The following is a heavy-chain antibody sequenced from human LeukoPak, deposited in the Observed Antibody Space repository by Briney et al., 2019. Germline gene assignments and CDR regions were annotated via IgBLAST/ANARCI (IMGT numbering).Heavy chain of an antibody. V-gene: IGHV4-30-2*01. CDR2: IFHTGST. J-gene: IGHJ5*02. D-gene: IGHD3-10*01. CDR1: GDSISSAAYS. Sequence: SQTLSLTCVVSGDSISSAAYSWSWIRQPPGKGLEWIGYIFHTGSTFYNPSLKSRVTISVDNSKNQFSLRLTSVTAADTAVYYCARELWFANAPGSWLDPWGQGTLVAVSS. CDR3: ARELWFANAPGSWLDP.